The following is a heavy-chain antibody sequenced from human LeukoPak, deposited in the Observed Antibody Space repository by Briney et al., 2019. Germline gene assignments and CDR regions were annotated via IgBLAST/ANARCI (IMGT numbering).Heavy chain of an antibody. J-gene: IGHJ4*02. Sequence: GGSLRLSCAASGFTFSYYNMNWVRQAPGKGLEWVPSISSSSSFISYADSVKGRFTVSRDNAKNSLYLQMNSLRAEDTAVYYCARDHYYYDSSGYYYYFDYWGQGTLVTVSS. CDR3: ARDHYYYDSSGYYYYFDY. CDR1: GFTFSYYN. CDR2: ISSSSSFI. D-gene: IGHD3-22*01. V-gene: IGHV3-21*01.